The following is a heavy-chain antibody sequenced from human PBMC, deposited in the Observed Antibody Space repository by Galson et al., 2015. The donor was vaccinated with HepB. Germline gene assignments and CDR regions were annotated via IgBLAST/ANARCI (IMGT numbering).Heavy chain of an antibody. J-gene: IGHJ6*02. CDR1: GGTFSSYT. D-gene: IGHD6-13*01. CDR3: ARVGYSSSWEGRYGMDV. Sequence: VKVSCKASGGTFSSYTISWVRQAPGQGLEWIGRIIPILGIANYAQKFQGRVTITADKSTSTAYMELSSLRSEDTAVYYCARVGYSSSWEGRYGMDVWGQGTTVTVSS. CDR2: IIPILGIA. V-gene: IGHV1-69*02.